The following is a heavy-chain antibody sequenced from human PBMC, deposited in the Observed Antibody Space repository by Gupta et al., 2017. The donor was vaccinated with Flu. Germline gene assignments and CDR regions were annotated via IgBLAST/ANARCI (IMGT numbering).Heavy chain of an antibody. V-gene: IGHV2-26*01. CDR1: GFSLSDDRMG. J-gene: IGHJ6*03. D-gene: IGHD2-2*01. CDR2: IFANDEK. Sequence: QVTLKESGPVLVKPTETLTVTCTVSGFSLSDDRMGVSWIRQPPGEALEWLAHIFANDEKSYSTSLKSRVTISKDTSKSQVVLTMNKMDPEETATYYCARFVVLPGVPDGYYYPMDVWGNGTAVTVSS. CDR3: ARFVVLPGVPDGYYYPMDV.